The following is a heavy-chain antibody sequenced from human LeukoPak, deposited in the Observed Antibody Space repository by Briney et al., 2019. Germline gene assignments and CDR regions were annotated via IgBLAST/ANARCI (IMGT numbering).Heavy chain of an antibody. CDR3: ARLSWAGATESDP. D-gene: IGHD1-26*01. V-gene: IGHV4-4*02. CDR2: IYHSGST. J-gene: IGHJ5*02. Sequence: SETLSLTCAVSGGSISSSNWWSWVRQPPGKGLEWIGEIYHSGSTNYNPSLKSRVTISVDKSKNQFSLKLSSVTAADTAASYCARLSWAGATESDPWGQGTLVTVSS. CDR1: GGSISSSNW.